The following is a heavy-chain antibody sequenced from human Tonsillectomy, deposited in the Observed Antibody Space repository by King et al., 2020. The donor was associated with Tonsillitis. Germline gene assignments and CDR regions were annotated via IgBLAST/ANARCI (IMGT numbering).Heavy chain of an antibody. V-gene: IGHV1-2*02. D-gene: IGHD3-10*01. CDR3: ARDSELWFGENDY. Sequence: VQLVQSGAEVQKPGASVKVSCKASGYTFTGYYMHWVRQAPGQGLEWLGWINPNSGGTNYAQKFQGRVTMTRDTSISTAYMELSRLRSDDTAVYYCARDSELWFGENDYWGQGTLVTVSS. J-gene: IGHJ4*02. CDR1: GYTFTGYY. CDR2: INPNSGGT.